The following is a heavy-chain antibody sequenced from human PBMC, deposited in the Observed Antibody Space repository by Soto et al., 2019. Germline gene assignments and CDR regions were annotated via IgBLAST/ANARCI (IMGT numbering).Heavy chain of an antibody. CDR2: IIPIFGTA. J-gene: IGHJ5*02. CDR3: ANSPQHGYSYGFNWFDP. V-gene: IGHV1-69*13. CDR1: GGTFSSYA. D-gene: IGHD5-18*01. Sequence: WASVKVSCKASGGTFSSYAISWVRQAPGQGLEWMGGIIPIFGTANYAQKFQGRVTITADESTSTAYMELSRLRSEDTDVYYCANSPQHGYSYGFNWFDPWGQGTLVTVSS.